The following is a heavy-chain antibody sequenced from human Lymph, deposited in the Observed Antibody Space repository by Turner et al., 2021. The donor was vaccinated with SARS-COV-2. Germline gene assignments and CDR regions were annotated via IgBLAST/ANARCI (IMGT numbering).Heavy chain of an antibody. CDR3: ARREWGGSLGRIDY. D-gene: IGHD3-3*01. J-gene: IGHJ4*02. CDR2: IYPGDSDT. V-gene: IGHV5-51*01. Sequence: EVQLVQSGARGRKPGGSLKNSWRGSGYTFTSYWIGWVLQMPGRGLEWMRIIYPGDSDTRYIPSFRGQVTISADKSISTAYLQWSSLKASDTAMYYSARREWGGSLGRIDYWGQGTLVTVSS. CDR1: GYTFTSYW.